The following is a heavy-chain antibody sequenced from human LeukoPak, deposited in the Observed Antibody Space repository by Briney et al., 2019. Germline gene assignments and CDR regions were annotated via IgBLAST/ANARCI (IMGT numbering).Heavy chain of an antibody. CDR1: GFTFSSHW. CDR3: ARDRTTVTVFDY. CDR2: IKTDGSIT. D-gene: IGHD4-17*01. J-gene: IGHJ4*02. V-gene: IGHV3-74*01. Sequence: GGSLRLSRAASGFTFSSHWMHWVRQAPGKGLVWVSRIKTDGSITSYADSVKGRFTISRDNAKNTLYLQMNSLRAEDTAVYYCARDRTTVTVFDYWGQGTLVTVSS.